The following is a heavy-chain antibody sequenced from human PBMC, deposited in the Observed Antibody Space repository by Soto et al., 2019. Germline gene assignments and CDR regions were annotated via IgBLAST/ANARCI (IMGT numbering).Heavy chain of an antibody. J-gene: IGHJ4*02. CDR3: AGVSSGWYYFDY. CDR2: MYNSGST. V-gene: IGHV4-61*01. Sequence: SETLSLTCTVSGGSVSSGSYYWSWIRQPPGKGLEWIGYMYNSGSTNYNPSLKSRVIISVDTSKNQFSLKLSSVTAADTAVYYCAGVSSGWYYFDYCGQGTLVTVSS. CDR1: GGSVSSGSYY. D-gene: IGHD6-19*01.